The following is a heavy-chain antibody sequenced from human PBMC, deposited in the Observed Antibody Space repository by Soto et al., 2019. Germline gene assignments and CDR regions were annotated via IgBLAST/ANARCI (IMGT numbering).Heavy chain of an antibody. Sequence: SVKVSCKASGGTFSSYAISWVRQAPGQGLEWMGGIIPIFGTANYAQKFQGRVTITADKSTSTAYMELSSLRSEDTAVYYCARGLGYSSAYGGRLEILHFDYWGQGTLVTVSS. V-gene: IGHV1-69*06. CDR2: IIPIFGTA. D-gene: IGHD3-22*01. J-gene: IGHJ4*02. CDR1: GGTFSSYA. CDR3: ARGLGYSSAYGGRLEILHFDY.